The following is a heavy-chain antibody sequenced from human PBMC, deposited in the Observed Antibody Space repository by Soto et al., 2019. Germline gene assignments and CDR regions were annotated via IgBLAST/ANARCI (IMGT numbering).Heavy chain of an antibody. CDR3: AKDIQGRGATTGDDAFDI. V-gene: IGHV3-23*01. Sequence: PGGSLILSCVGSEFTFSNYAMNWVRQAPGEGPEWVSLISSSGGTTYYADSVKGRFSISRDNSRNTLYLQMNSLRVEDTAIYYCAKDIQGRGATTGDDAFDIWGQGTMVTVSS. J-gene: IGHJ3*02. CDR2: ISSSGGTT. D-gene: IGHD1-1*01. CDR1: EFTFSNYA.